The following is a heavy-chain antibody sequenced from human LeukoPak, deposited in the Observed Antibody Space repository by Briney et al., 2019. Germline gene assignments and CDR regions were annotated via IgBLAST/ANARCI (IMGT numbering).Heavy chain of an antibody. J-gene: IGHJ4*02. V-gene: IGHV3-21*01. D-gene: IGHD4/OR15-4a*01. CDR2: ISSSSSYI. CDR3: AKANYGPRSPFFDY. CDR1: GFTFSSYS. Sequence: GGSLRLSCAASGFTFSSYSMNWVRQAPGKGLEWVSSISSSSSYIYYADSVKGRFTISRDNSKNTLYLQMNSLRAEDTAVYYCAKANYGPRSPFFDYWGQGTLVTVSS.